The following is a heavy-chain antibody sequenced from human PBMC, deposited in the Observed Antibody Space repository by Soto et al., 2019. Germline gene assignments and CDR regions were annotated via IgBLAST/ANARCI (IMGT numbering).Heavy chain of an antibody. J-gene: IGHJ3*02. CDR2: IGTAGDT. CDR1: GFTFSSYD. CDR3: ARGRSNLAVAGTGDALDI. V-gene: IGHV3-13*01. Sequence: GGSLRLSCAASGFTFSSYDMHWVRQATGKGLEWVSAIGTAGDTYYPGSVKGRFTISRENAKNSLYLQMNSLRAGDTAVYYCARGRSNLAVAGTGDALDIWGQGTMVTVSS. D-gene: IGHD6-19*01.